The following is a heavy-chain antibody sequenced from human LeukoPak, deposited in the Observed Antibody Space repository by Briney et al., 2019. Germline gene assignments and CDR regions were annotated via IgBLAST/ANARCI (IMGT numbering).Heavy chain of an antibody. V-gene: IGHV3-21*01. CDR2: ISSTSTFI. Sequence: GGSLRLSCAASGFTFSRYSMNWVRQAPGKGLEWVASISSTSTFIYSADSVKGRFTISRDTAKNSLFLQMNSLGAEDTAIYYCARDYFDSSDYPQTYYYYYMDVWGKGTTVTVSS. CDR1: GFTFSRYS. J-gene: IGHJ6*03. CDR3: ARDYFDSSDYPQTYYYYYMDV. D-gene: IGHD3-22*01.